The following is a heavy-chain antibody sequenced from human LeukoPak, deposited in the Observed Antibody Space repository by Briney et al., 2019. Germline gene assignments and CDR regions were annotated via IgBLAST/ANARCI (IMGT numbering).Heavy chain of an antibody. J-gene: IGHJ6*03. CDR1: GFTFSSYG. Sequence: GGSLRLSCAASGFTFSSYGMHWVRQAPGKGLEWVAFIRYDGSNKYYADSVKGRFTISRDNSKNTLYLQMNSLRAEDTAVYYCAKDYCSSTSCIPGDYYYYYYMDVWGKGTTVTVSS. CDR2: IRYDGSNK. D-gene: IGHD2-2*01. V-gene: IGHV3-30*02. CDR3: AKDYCSSTSCIPGDYYYYYYMDV.